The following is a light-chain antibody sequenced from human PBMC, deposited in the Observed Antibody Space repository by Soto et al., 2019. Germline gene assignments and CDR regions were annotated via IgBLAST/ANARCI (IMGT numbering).Light chain of an antibody. CDR1: QSVSSN. J-gene: IGKJ2*02. Sequence: EIVMTQSPATLSVSPGERATLSCRASQSVSSNLAWYQQKPGHAPRLLIYGASTRATGIPARFSGSGSGTEFTLTISSLQSEDFAVYYCQQYNNWPCTFGQGTKLEIK. CDR3: QQYNNWPCT. V-gene: IGKV3-15*01. CDR2: GAS.